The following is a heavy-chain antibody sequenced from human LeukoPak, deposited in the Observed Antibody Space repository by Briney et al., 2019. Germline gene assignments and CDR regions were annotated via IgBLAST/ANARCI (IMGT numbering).Heavy chain of an antibody. CDR2: IWFDGSNK. D-gene: IGHD3-10*01. J-gene: IGHJ4*02. CDR1: GFSFSSYG. CDR3: ARDRTGIGYYYGSVSFYKPDY. Sequence: PGRSLRLSCAASGFSFSSYGMHWVRQAPGKGLEWVATIWFDGSNKYYADSVKGRFTISRDNSKNTLDLQMNSLRAEDTALYFCARDRTGIGYYYGSVSFYKPDYWGQGTLVIVSS. V-gene: IGHV3-33*01.